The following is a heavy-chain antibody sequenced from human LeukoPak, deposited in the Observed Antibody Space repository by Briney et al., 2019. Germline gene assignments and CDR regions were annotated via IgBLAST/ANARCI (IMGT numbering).Heavy chain of an antibody. D-gene: IGHD3-10*01. V-gene: IGHV1-3*01. J-gene: IGHJ4*02. CDR3: AGRKEWFGEPFDY. CDR2: INAGNGDT. Sequence: VASVKVSCKTSGYTFTSYSIHWLRQAPGQRPEWMGWINAGNGDTKYSQKFQGRVTITRDTSASTAYMDLSRLRSDDTAVHYCAGRKEWFGEPFDYWGQGTLVTVSS. CDR1: GYTFTSYS.